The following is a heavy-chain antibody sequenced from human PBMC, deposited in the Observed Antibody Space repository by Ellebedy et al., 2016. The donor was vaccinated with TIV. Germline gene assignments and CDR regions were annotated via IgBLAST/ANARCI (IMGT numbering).Heavy chain of an antibody. CDR1: GGTFSRHA. V-gene: IGHV1-69*13. Sequence: AASVKVSCKPSGGTFSRHAISWVRQAPGQGLEWMGGIIAVFGTTTYAQKFQGRVTITADESTSTVYMELSSLRSEDTAVYYGARGQDGSSSGPDYYYYGMDVWGQGTTVTVSS. J-gene: IGHJ6*02. D-gene: IGHD6-6*01. CDR3: ARGQDGSSSGPDYYYYGMDV. CDR2: IIAVFGTT.